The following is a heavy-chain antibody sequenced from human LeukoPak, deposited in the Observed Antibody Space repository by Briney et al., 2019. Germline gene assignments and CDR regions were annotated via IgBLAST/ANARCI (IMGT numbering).Heavy chain of an antibody. Sequence: GGSLRLSCAVSEFTFRSYWMSWVRQAPGKGLEWVANIDEDGSDIYYVDSVKGRFTISRDNAKNTLYLQMNSLRAEDTAVYYCAAKVELRSNGPYFNSWGQGTLVTVSS. D-gene: IGHD1-7*01. J-gene: IGHJ4*02. CDR3: AAKVELRSNGPYFNS. V-gene: IGHV3-7*03. CDR1: EFTFRSYW. CDR2: IDEDGSDI.